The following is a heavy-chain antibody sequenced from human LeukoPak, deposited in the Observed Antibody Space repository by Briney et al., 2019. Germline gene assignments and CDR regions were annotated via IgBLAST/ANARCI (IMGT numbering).Heavy chain of an antibody. J-gene: IGHJ4*02. CDR2: IYPADSDA. Sequence: GESLQISCKGSGYNFTTYWIGWVRQMPGKGLEWMGIIYPADSDARYSPSFQGQVTISADKSISTSYLQWSSLKASDTAIYYCARSPERWLRKFDYWGQETLDPVSS. CDR1: GYNFTTYW. V-gene: IGHV5-51*01. D-gene: IGHD5-24*01. CDR3: ARSPERWLRKFDY.